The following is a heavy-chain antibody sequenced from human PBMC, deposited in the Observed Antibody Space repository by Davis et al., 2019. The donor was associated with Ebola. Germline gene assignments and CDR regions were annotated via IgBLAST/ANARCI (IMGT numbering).Heavy chain of an antibody. Sequence: ASVKVSCKASGYTFTSYYMHWVRQAPGQGLEWMGIINPSGGSTSYAQKFQGRVTMTRDTSTSTVYMELSSLRSEDTAVYYCASSPLLDYYDSSGYYSVYYYMDVWGKGTTVTVSS. V-gene: IGHV1-46*01. CDR2: INPSGGST. D-gene: IGHD3-22*01. CDR3: ASSPLLDYYDSSGYYSVYYYMDV. J-gene: IGHJ6*03. CDR1: GYTFTSYY.